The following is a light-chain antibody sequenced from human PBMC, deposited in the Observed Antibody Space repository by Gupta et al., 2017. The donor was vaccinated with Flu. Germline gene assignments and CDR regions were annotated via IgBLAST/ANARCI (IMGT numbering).Light chain of an antibody. Sequence: PSTLSAYVGDRVTITCRASQSLSSWLAWYQQKPGKAPNLLIYKASNLESGVPSRFSGNGSGTEFTLTISSLQPDDFATYYCQQDDSYSLTFGGGTKVEI. CDR3: QQDDSYSLT. CDR2: KAS. V-gene: IGKV1-5*03. J-gene: IGKJ4*01. CDR1: QSLSSW.